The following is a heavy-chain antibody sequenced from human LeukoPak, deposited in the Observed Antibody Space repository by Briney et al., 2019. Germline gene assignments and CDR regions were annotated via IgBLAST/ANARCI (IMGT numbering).Heavy chain of an antibody. D-gene: IGHD4-17*01. CDR2: ISSGGTT. CDR1: GFTVSSNF. CDR3: ARDRSYGDFAWGY. V-gene: IGHV3-53*04. J-gene: IGHJ4*02. Sequence: PGGSLRLSCAASGFTVSSNFMTWVRQAPGKGLEWVSVISSGGTTYYADSVKGRFTISRHISENTVYLQMNSLRAEDTAVYYCARDRSYGDFAWGYWGQGTLVTVSS.